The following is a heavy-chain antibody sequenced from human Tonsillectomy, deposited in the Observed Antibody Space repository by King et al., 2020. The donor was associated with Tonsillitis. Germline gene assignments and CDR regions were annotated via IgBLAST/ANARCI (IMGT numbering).Heavy chain of an antibody. Sequence: VQLVQSGAEVKKPGSSVKVSCKASGGTFSSYAISWVRQAPGQGLEWMGGIIPIFGTANYAQKFQGRVTITADDSKSTAXMELSSLRSEDPAVYYFASQMGYCSGGSCSGYDAFDIWGQXTXVTVSS. D-gene: IGHD2-15*01. V-gene: IGHV1-69*01. CDR3: ASQMGYCSGGSCSGYDAFDI. J-gene: IGHJ3*02. CDR1: GGTFSSYA. CDR2: IIPIFGTA.